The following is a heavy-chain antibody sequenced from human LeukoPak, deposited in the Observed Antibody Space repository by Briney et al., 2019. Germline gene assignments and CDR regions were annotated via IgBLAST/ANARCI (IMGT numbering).Heavy chain of an antibody. CDR1: GVSISSYY. D-gene: IGHD6-19*01. CDR2: IYYSGST. J-gene: IGHJ4*02. Sequence: SETLSLTCTVSGVSISSYYWSWIRQPPGKGLEWIGYIYYSGSTNYNPSLKSRVTISVDTSKNQFSLKLSSVTAADTAVYYCARHGGYSSGWPDFFDYWGQGTLVTVSS. V-gene: IGHV4-59*08. CDR3: ARHGGYSSGWPDFFDY.